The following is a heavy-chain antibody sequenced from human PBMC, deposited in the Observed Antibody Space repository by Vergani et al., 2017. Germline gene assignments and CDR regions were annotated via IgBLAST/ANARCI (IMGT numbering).Heavy chain of an antibody. CDR2: ISYDGTQK. CDR1: GFTSSYYG. D-gene: IGHD1-1*01. J-gene: IGHJ1*01. CDR3: ATKSCGTPGCQIGYFRE. V-gene: IGHV3-30*03. Sequence: QVQLVESGGGVVQPGGSLRLSCVVSGFTSSYYGMQWVRQAPGKGLEWVAVISYDGTQKYYADSVKGRFTISRDNSKSTLYLQMNSLRTEDTAVYYCATKSCGTPGCQIGYFREWGQGTLVTVSS.